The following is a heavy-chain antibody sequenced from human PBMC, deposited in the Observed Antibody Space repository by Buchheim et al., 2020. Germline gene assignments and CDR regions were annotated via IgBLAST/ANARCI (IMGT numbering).Heavy chain of an antibody. J-gene: IGHJ6*02. V-gene: IGHV3-7*04. D-gene: IGHD3-3*01. Sequence: EVQLVESGGGLVQPGGSLRLSCAASGFTFSSYWMSWVRQAPGKGLEWVANIKQDGSEKYYVDSVKGRFNISRDNAKNSLYLQMNSLRAEDTAVYYCARERYDFWSGYYPTDYYYYYGMDVWGQGTT. CDR1: GFTFSSYW. CDR2: IKQDGSEK. CDR3: ARERYDFWSGYYPTDYYYYYGMDV.